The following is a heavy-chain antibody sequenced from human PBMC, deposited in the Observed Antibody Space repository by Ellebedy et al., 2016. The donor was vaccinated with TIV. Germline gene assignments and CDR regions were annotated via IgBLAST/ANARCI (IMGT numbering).Heavy chain of an antibody. CDR3: ARVRQGSGGYNF. D-gene: IGHD5-12*01. V-gene: IGHV3-11*01. CDR2: ISSSVTTV. Sequence: GESLKISCTASGFTFSQYYMTWIRQAPGKGLEWISYISSSVTTVYYADSVKGRFTISRDNAKNSLYLQMNSLRVEDTAMYYCARVRQGSGGYNFWGQGTLVTVSS. CDR1: GFTFSQYY. J-gene: IGHJ4*02.